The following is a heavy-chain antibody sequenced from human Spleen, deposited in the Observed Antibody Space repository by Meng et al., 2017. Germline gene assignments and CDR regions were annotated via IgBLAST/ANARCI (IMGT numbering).Heavy chain of an antibody. J-gene: IGHJ4*02. CDR1: GYSFTSYW. CDR2: IYPGDSVIYPGDSKT. D-gene: IGHD3-22*01. V-gene: IGHV5-51*01. CDR3: ARLDYYDNGYYFDS. Sequence: KVSCKGSGYSFTSYWIGWVRQMPGKGLEGMGIIYPGDSVIYPGDSKTRYSPSFEGQVTISVDKSIRTAYLQWSSLKASDTAMYYCARLDYYDNGYYFDSWGQGTLVTVSS.